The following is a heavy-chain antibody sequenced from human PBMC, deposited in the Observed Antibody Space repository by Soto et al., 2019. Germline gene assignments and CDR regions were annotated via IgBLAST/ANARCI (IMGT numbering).Heavy chain of an antibody. Sequence: QVQLVQSGAEVRKPGSSVKVSCQSSGGSFRNFVMSWVRQAPGQGLEWMGGIIPNSGTTNYAQKFQGRVTITADESTITAYMELSGLTSDDTSLYYCARDLGGEATIRFWGQGTLVTVSS. V-gene: IGHV1-69*01. D-gene: IGHD3-16*01. CDR2: IIPNSGTT. CDR1: GGSFRNFV. CDR3: ARDLGGEATIRF. J-gene: IGHJ4*02.